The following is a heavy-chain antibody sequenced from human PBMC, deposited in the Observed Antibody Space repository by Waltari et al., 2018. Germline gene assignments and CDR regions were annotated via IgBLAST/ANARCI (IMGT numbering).Heavy chain of an antibody. Sequence: QVQLVESGGGVVQPGRSLRLSCAASGFTFSSYALHWVRQSPGTGLAWVAVISYDGSNKYYADSVKGRFTISRDNSKNTLYLQMNSLRAEDTAVYYCARSAEEVTTEYYFDYWGQGTLVTVSS. CDR3: ARSAEEVTTEYYFDY. CDR1: GFTFSSYA. V-gene: IGHV3-30*01. CDR2: ISYDGSNK. D-gene: IGHD4-17*01. J-gene: IGHJ4*02.